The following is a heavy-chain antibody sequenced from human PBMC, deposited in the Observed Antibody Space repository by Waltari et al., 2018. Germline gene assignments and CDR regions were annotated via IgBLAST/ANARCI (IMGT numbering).Heavy chain of an antibody. CDR3: ARDPGYCSGGSCYPNYDGFDI. D-gene: IGHD2-15*01. V-gene: IGHV1-46*01. Sequence: QAHLVQSGAEVKKPGASVKLSCTASGYTLTTDSIHWVRQAPGQGLEWMGTINPRGGSTSYAEKFQDRVTMTRDTSTSTSYMELSSLKSEDTAVYFCARDPGYCSGGSCYPNYDGFDIWGQGTMVTVSS. J-gene: IGHJ3*02. CDR2: INPRGGST. CDR1: GYTLTTDS.